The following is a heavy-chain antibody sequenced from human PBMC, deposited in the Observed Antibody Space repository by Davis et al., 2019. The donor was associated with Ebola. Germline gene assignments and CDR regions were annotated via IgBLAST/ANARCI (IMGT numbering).Heavy chain of an antibody. CDR3: ARLRLGRVNWFDP. CDR1: GYSFTSYW. CDR2: IYPGDSDT. J-gene: IGHJ5*02. Sequence: GESLKTSCKGSGYSFTSYWLGWVRQLPGKGLEWVVIIYPGDSDTRYSPSFQGQVTISTDKSISTAYLQWSSLKASDTAMYYCARLRLGRVNWFDPWGQGTMVTVSS. V-gene: IGHV5-51*01. D-gene: IGHD3-10*01.